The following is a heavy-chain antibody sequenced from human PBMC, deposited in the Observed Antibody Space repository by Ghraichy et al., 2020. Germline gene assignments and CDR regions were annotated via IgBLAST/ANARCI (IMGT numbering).Heavy chain of an antibody. Sequence: SLRLSCAASGFTFDDYAMHWFRQAPGNGLEWVSGISWNSGSIGYADSVKGRFTISRDNAKNSLYLQMNSLRAEDTALYYCANERGYSYGKLDYWGLGTLVTVSS. D-gene: IGHD5-18*01. J-gene: IGHJ4*02. CDR2: ISWNSGSI. CDR1: GFTFDDYA. CDR3: ANERGYSYGKLDY. V-gene: IGHV3-9*01.